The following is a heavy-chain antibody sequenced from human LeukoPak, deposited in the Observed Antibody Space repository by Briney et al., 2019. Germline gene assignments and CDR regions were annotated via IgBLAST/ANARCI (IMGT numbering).Heavy chain of an antibody. CDR2: IKQGGSEK. J-gene: IGHJ4*02. CDR3: ARFYGDSTHDFDY. V-gene: IGHV3-7*01. Sequence: GGSLRLSCAASGFTFSSYSMSWVRQAPGKGLEWVANIKQGGSEKYYVDSVKGRFTISRDNAKNSLYLQMNSLRGDDTAVYYCARFYGDSTHDFDYWGQGTLVTVSS. D-gene: IGHD4-17*01. CDR1: GFTFSSYS.